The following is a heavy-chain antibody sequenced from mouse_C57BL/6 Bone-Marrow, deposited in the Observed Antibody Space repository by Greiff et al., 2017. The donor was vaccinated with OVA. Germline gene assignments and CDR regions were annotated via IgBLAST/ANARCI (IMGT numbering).Heavy chain of an antibody. V-gene: IGHV1-81*01. CDR3: ARKWGGSRAY. CDR1: GYTFTSYG. D-gene: IGHD1-1*01. J-gene: IGHJ3*01. Sequence: QVQLQQSGAELARPGASVKLSCKASGYTFTSYGISWVKQRTGQGLEWIGEIYPRSGNTYYNEKFKGKATLTADKSSSTAYMELRSPTSEDSAVYFCARKWGGSRAYWGQGTLVTVSA. CDR2: IYPRSGNT.